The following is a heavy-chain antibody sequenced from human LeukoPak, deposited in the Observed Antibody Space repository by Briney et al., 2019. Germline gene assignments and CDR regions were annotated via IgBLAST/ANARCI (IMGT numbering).Heavy chain of an antibody. V-gene: IGHV3-74*01. J-gene: IGHJ4*02. CDR2: INTDGSFT. CDR3: ARAVNSASKSDY. CDR1: GYTFSSYW. Sequence: QPGALRLSCAASGYTFSSYWMHWVRPAPGKGLVWVSRINTDGSFTNYADSVKGRFTISRDNAKNTLYLQMDSLRAEDTAVYYCARAVNSASKSDYWGQGTLVTVSS. D-gene: IGHD2-2*01.